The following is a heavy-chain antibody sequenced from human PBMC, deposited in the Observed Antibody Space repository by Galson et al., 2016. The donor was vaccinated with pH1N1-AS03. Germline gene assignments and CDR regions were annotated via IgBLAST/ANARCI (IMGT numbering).Heavy chain of an antibody. V-gene: IGHV5-10-1*01. CDR3: ARLMFRGRQNSGNAFDI. Sequence: QSGAEVKKPGESLRISCQGSGYSFPSYWINWVRQMPGKGLEWMGRIDPSDSYTNYSPSLQGHVTFSTDKSISTAYLQWNSLKASDTAMYYCARLMFRGRQNSGNAFDIWGQGTMVTVSP. J-gene: IGHJ3*02. CDR2: IDPSDSYT. CDR1: GYSFPSYW. D-gene: IGHD3-10*01.